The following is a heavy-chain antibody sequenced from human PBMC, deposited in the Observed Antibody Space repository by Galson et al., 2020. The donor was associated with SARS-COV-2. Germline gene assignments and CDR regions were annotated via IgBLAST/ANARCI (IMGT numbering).Heavy chain of an antibody. J-gene: IGHJ4*02. CDR2: IKQDGSEQ. V-gene: IGHV3-7*01. D-gene: IGHD6-13*01. CDR1: GFTISRYW. Sequence: WESLNLSCAASGFTISRYWMRWLRQAPGKGLEWVANIKQDGSEQHYVDSVKGRFTIPRDNAKNSLYLQMNSLRAEDTAVYYCARMSSSSWYWDYWGQGTLVTVSS. CDR3: ARMSSSSWYWDY.